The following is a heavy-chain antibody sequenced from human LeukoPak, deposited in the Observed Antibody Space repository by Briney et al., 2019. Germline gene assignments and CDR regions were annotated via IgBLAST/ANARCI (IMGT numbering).Heavy chain of an antibody. D-gene: IGHD5-24*01. CDR1: GYTFTSYG. J-gene: IGHJ6*02. Sequence: ASVKVSCKASGYTFTSYGISWVRQAPGQGLEWMGWISAYNGNTNYAQKLQGRVTITADESTSTAYMELSSLRSEDTAVYYCARTRRDGYNYHYGMDVWGQGTTVTVSS. V-gene: IGHV1-18*01. CDR3: ARTRRDGYNYHYGMDV. CDR2: ISAYNGNT.